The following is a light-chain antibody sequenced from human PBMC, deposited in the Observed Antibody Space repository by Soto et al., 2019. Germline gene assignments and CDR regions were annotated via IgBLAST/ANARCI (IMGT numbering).Light chain of an antibody. Sequence: QSALTQPASVSGSPGQSITISCTGASTDIGYYDLVSWYQQHPGKAPKLMIYEDSKRTSGVSNRFSGSKSGNTASLTISGLQEEDEADYYCCSYARSSTYVFGTGTKLTVL. V-gene: IGLV2-23*01. CDR3: CSYARSSTYV. CDR1: STDIGYYDL. CDR2: EDS. J-gene: IGLJ1*01.